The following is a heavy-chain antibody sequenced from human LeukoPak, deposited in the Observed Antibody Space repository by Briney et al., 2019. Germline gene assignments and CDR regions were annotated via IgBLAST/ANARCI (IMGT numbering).Heavy chain of an antibody. CDR2: NYSDNT. CDR1: WFIVSSNL. V-gene: IGHV3-53*01. CDR3: ARRAGAYSHPYDY. Sequence: GSLRPSFTVSWFIVSSNLMRWVRPAPGKGLEVVSFNYSDNTHYSDSVKGRFTISRDNSKNTLYLQMNSLRAEDTVVYYCARRAGAYSHPYDYWGQGTLVTVSS. J-gene: IGHJ4*02. D-gene: IGHD4/OR15-4a*01.